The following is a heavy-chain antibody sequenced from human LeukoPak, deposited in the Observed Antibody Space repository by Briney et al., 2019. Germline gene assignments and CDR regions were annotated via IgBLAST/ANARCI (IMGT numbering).Heavy chain of an antibody. CDR3: ARDHSSGWYSDYFDY. V-gene: IGHV3-33*01. J-gene: IGHJ4*02. D-gene: IGHD6-19*01. Sequence: RPGRSLRLSCAASGFTFSSYGMHRVRQAPGKGLEWVAVIWYDGSNKYYADSVKGRFTISRDNSKNTLYLQMNSLRAEDTAVYYCARDHSSGWYSDYFDYWGQGTLVTVSS. CDR2: IWYDGSNK. CDR1: GFTFSSYG.